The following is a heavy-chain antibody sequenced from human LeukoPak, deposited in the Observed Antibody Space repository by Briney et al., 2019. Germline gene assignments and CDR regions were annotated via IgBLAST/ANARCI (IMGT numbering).Heavy chain of an antibody. J-gene: IGHJ6*02. Sequence: GGSLRLSCAASGFTFSSYGMHGVRQAPGKGLEWVAVIWYDGSNKYHADSVKGRFTISRDNSKNTLYLQMNSLRVEDTTVYYCARAHCSGGSCYGNYYYYYGMDVWGQGTTVTVSS. D-gene: IGHD2-15*01. CDR3: ARAHCSGGSCYGNYYYYYGMDV. CDR2: IWYDGSNK. CDR1: GFTFSSYG. V-gene: IGHV3-33*08.